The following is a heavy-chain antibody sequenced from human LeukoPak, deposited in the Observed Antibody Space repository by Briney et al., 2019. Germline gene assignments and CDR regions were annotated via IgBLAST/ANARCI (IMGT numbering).Heavy chain of an antibody. J-gene: IGHJ5*02. CDR3: ARGVPQWLEPGWFDP. D-gene: IGHD6-19*01. Sequence: ASVKVSCKASGYTFTSYYMHWVRQAPGQGLEWMGIINPSGGSTSYAQKFQGRVTMTRDTSTSTVYMELRSLRSEDTAVYYCARGVPQWLEPGWFDPWGQGTLVTVSS. CDR2: INPSGGST. CDR1: GYTFTSYY. V-gene: IGHV1-46*01.